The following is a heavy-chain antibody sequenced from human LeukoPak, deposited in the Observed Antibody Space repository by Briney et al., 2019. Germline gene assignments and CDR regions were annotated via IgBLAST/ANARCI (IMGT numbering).Heavy chain of an antibody. J-gene: IGHJ4*02. Sequence: SETLSLTCTVSGGSISGSNYCWGWIRQPPGMGLEWIGSIYYSGRTYYNPSLKSRVTISVDTSNNHFSLRLSSVTAADTAVYYCARHEEEDGYNAKTFHYWGQGTLVTVSS. V-gene: IGHV4-39*01. CDR1: GGSISGSNYC. CDR2: IYYSGRT. CDR3: ARHEEEDGYNAKTFHY. D-gene: IGHD5-24*01.